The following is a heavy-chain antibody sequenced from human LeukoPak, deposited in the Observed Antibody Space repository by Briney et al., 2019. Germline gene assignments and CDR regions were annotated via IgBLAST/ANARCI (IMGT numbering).Heavy chain of an antibody. CDR3: ARDSGLLDAFDI. V-gene: IGHV4-59*01. D-gene: IGHD2-8*02. CDR2: IYYTGNT. CDR1: GGSIDSDY. J-gene: IGHJ3*02. Sequence: SETPSLTCTVSGGSIDSDYWSWIRQPPGKGLEWIGYIYYTGNTNGNPSLKSRVTISQDTSKNQFSLKLSSVTAADTAVYYCARDSGLLDAFDIWGQGTMVTVSS.